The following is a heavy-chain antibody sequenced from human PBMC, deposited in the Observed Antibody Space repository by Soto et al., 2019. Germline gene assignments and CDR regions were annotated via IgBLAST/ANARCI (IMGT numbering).Heavy chain of an antibody. CDR2: ISGSGGST. CDR3: AKDREAAGRALYYYDSSGYPANDAFDI. J-gene: IGHJ3*02. D-gene: IGHD3-22*01. V-gene: IGHV3-23*01. Sequence: EVQLLESGGGLVQPGGSLRLSCAASGFTFSSYAMSWVRQAPGKGLEWVSAISGSGGSTYYADSVEGRFTISRDNSKNPLYLQRNSLRAEDTAVYYCAKDREAAGRALYYYDSSGYPANDAFDIWGQGTMVTVSS. CDR1: GFTFSSYA.